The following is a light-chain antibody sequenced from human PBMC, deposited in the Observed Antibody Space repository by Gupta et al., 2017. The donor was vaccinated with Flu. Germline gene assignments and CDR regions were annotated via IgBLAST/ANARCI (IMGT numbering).Light chain of an antibody. CDR3: SSDTRSSTLV. CDR1: SSDVGFYNS. J-gene: IGLJ1*01. V-gene: IGLV2-14*03. Sequence: SITISCTGTSSDVGFYNSVSWYQQHPGKSPKLMVYDVTNRPLGVSNRFSGSKSGNTASLTISGRQAEDEADYYCSSDTRSSTLVFGTGTKVTVL. CDR2: DVT.